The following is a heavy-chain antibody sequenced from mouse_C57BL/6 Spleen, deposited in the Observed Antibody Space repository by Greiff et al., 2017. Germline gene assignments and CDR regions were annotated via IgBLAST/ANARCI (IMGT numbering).Heavy chain of an antibody. CDR2: IWTGGRP. V-gene: IGHV2-9-1*01. D-gene: IGHD1-1*01. CDR1: GFSLTSYA. J-gene: IGHJ2*01. Sequence: QVQLKESGPGLVAPSQSLSITCTVSGFSLTSYAISWVRQPPGKGLEWLGVIWTGGRPNYNSALKSRLSISKDNSKSQVFLKMNSLQTDDTARYYCARHLSTVVAPPFDYWGQGTTLTVSS. CDR3: ARHLSTVVAPPFDY.